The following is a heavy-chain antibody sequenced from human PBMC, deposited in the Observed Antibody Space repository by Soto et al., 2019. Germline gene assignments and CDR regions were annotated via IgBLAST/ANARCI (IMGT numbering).Heavy chain of an antibody. D-gene: IGHD2-15*01. Sequence: QVQLVESGGGVVQPGRSLRLSCAASGFTFSSYGMHWVRQAPGKGLEWVAVIWYDGSNKYYADSVKGRFTISRDNSKNTLYLQMTSLRAEDTAVYYCASSYGYCSGGSCYLDDWYFDLWGRGTLVTVSS. V-gene: IGHV3-33*01. CDR1: GFTFSSYG. J-gene: IGHJ2*01. CDR3: ASSYGYCSGGSCYLDDWYFDL. CDR2: IWYDGSNK.